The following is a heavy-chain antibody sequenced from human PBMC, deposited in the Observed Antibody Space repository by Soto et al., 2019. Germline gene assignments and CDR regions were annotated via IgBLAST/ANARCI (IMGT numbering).Heavy chain of an antibody. V-gene: IGHV3-21*01. D-gene: IGHD1-26*01. CDR1: GFAFSSFN. J-gene: IGHJ5*02. Sequence: PGGSLRLSCTASGFAFSSFNMNWVRQAPGKGLEWVSSIFTRSSQIYYADSVKGRFTISRDDAKNSLVLKMNSLSVEDTDVYYCARDLLAGQKLVIRWSHRWGQANLVTVSS. CDR3: ARDLLAGQKLVIRWSHR. CDR2: IFTRSSQI.